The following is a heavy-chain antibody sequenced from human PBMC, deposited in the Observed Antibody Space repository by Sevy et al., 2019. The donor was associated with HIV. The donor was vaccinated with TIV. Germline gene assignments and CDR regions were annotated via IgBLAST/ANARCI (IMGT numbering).Heavy chain of an antibody. J-gene: IGHJ4*02. V-gene: IGHV3-7*01. CDR1: GFNFSTYW. CDR2: IKQDGSEK. D-gene: IGHD2-15*01. CDR3: AGEGVEADGWFDY. Sequence: GGSLRLSCGVFGFNFSTYWMSWVRQAPGKGLEWVANIKQDGSEKYYLDSLKGRFTISRDNAKKSLYLQMNSLTAEDTAVYYGAGEGVEADGWFDYWGQGTLVTVSS.